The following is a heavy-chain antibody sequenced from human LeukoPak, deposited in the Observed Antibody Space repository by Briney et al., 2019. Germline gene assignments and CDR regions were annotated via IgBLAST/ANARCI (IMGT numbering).Heavy chain of an antibody. CDR2: INQSGST. CDR1: GGSFSGYY. CDR3: ARGIAAAGIPGRIGSPTCYYMDV. D-gene: IGHD6-13*01. Sequence: SETLSLTCAVCGGSFSGYYWSWIRQPPGKGLEWIGEINQSGSTNYHPSVKSRITLSVDTSKNQFPLKLRSVPAADTAVYYCARGIAAAGIPGRIGSPTCYYMDVWGKGTTVTVSS. J-gene: IGHJ6*03. V-gene: IGHV4-34*01.